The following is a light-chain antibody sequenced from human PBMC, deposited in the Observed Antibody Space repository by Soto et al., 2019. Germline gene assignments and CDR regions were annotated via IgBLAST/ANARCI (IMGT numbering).Light chain of an antibody. CDR1: QSVSTN. V-gene: IGKV3-15*01. CDR3: QQYNNWPPWT. J-gene: IGKJ1*01. Sequence: RVMTQSPATLSLPPGERATLSCRASQSVSTNVAWYQQKPGQAPRLLIYGASTRATDIPARFSGSGSGTDFTLTISSLQSEDFAVYYCQQYNNWPPWTFGQGTKVEVK. CDR2: GAS.